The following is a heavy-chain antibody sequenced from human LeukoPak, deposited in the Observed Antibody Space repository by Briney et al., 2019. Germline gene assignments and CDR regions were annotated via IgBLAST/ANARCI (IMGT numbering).Heavy chain of an antibody. CDR1: GGSISSSSYY. V-gene: IGHV4-39*07. CDR3: ARGRPFDY. CDR2: IYYRGST. Sequence: PSETLSLTCTVSGGSISSSSYYWGWIRQPPGKGLEWIGSIYYRGSTYYNPSLKSRITISEDTSKNQFSLKLSSVTAADTAVYYCARGRPFDYWGQGTLVTVSS. J-gene: IGHJ4*02.